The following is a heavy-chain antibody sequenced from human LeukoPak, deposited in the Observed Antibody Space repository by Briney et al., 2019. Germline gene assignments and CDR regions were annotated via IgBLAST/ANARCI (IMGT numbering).Heavy chain of an antibody. D-gene: IGHD6-6*01. CDR2: IYPGDSDT. Sequence: GESLKISCKGSGYSFTSYWIGWVRQMPGKGLEWMGIIYPGDSDTRYSPSFQGQVTISADKSISTAYLQWGNLKASDTAMYYCARQSIHATFDYWGQGTLVTVSS. CDR1: GYSFTSYW. CDR3: ARQSIHATFDY. J-gene: IGHJ4*02. V-gene: IGHV5-51*01.